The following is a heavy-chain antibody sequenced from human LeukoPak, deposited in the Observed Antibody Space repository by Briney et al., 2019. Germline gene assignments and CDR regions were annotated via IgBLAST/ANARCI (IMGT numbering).Heavy chain of an antibody. V-gene: IGHV3-7*03. CDR1: GFTFSNYW. Sequence: GGSLRLSCVASGFTFSNYWMNWVRQAPGKGLEWVANIKPDGGEQYYVDSVKGRFTISRDNADNSLYLQLSSLRSEDTAVYYCASERKLRPFTYWGQGTLVTVSS. CDR2: IKPDGGEQ. D-gene: IGHD1-26*01. J-gene: IGHJ4*02. CDR3: ASERKLRPFTY.